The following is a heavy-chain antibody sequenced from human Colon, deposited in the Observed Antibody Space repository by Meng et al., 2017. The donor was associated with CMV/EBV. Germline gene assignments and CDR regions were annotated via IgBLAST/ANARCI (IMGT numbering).Heavy chain of an antibody. Sequence: ASVKVSCTASGYTFTNYFMHWVRQAPGQGLEWMGVINPSGGSTTYAQNFQGRVTMTKDTSTSTIYMGLSSLESEDTAVYYCAKEKDFWRRCFDYWGQGTLVTVSS. V-gene: IGHV1-46*01. CDR1: GYTFTNYF. CDR3: AKEKDFWRRCFDY. J-gene: IGHJ4*02. CDR2: INPSGGST. D-gene: IGHD3-3*01.